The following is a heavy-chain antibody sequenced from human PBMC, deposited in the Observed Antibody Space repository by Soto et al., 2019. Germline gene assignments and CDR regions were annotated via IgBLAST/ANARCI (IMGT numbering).Heavy chain of an antibody. CDR1: GGSISSSSYY. CDR2: IYYSGST. V-gene: IGHV4-39*01. J-gene: IGHJ5*02. CDR3: ARLVGDGDLDP. D-gene: IGHD2-21*01. Sequence: SETLSLTCTVSGGSISSSSYYWGWIRQPPGKGLEWIGSIYYSGSTYYNPSLKSRVTISVDTSKNQFSLKLSSVTAADTAVYYCARLVGDGDLDPWGQGTLVTVSS.